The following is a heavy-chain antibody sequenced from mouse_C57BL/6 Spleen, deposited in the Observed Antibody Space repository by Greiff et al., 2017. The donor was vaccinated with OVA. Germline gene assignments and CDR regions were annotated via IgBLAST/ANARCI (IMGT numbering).Heavy chain of an antibody. Sequence: EVMVVESGGGLVKPGGSLKLSCAASGFTFSSYAMSWVRQTPEKRLEWVATISDGGSYTYYPDNVKGRFTISRDNAKNNLYLQMSHLKSEDTAMYYCARGPITTVVATDWYFDVWGTGTTVTVSS. D-gene: IGHD1-1*01. V-gene: IGHV5-4*03. CDR2: ISDGGSYT. CDR3: ARGPITTVVATDWYFDV. J-gene: IGHJ1*03. CDR1: GFTFSSYA.